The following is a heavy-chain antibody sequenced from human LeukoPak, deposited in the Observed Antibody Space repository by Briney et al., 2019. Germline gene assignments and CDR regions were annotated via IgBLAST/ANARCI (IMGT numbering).Heavy chain of an antibody. CDR3: ARLLRSGSSFDY. V-gene: IGHV4-39*01. CDR2: IYYSGST. CDR1: GGSISSSNYY. D-gene: IGHD1-26*01. J-gene: IGHJ4*02. Sequence: SETLSLTCTVSGGSISSSNYYWGWIRQPPGTGLEWIGIIYYSGSTYYDPSLKSRVTISVDTSKNQFSLKLSSVTAADTAMYYCARLLRSGSSFDYWGQGTLVTVSS.